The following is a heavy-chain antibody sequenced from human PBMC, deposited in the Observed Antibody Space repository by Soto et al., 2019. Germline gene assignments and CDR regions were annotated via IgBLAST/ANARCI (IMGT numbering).Heavy chain of an antibody. J-gene: IGHJ4*02. V-gene: IGHV4-31*03. CDR2: IYYSGST. Sequence: SETLSLTCTVSRSSISSGGYYWSWIRQHPGKGLEWIGYIYYSGSTYYNPSLKSRVTISVDTSKNQFSLKLSSVTAADTAVYYCASLPYGSGIHYFDYWGQGTRVT. CDR1: RSSISSGGYY. CDR3: ASLPYGSGIHYFDY. D-gene: IGHD3-10*01.